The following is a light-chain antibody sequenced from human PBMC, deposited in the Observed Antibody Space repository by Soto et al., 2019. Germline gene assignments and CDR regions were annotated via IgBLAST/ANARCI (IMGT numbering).Light chain of an antibody. V-gene: IGLV2-14*01. CDR2: EVS. CDR1: SSDVGGYNY. CDR3: SSYTSTSTLYV. Sequence: QSVLTQPASVSGSPGQSMTISCTGTSSDVGGYNYVSWYQQHPGKAPKLMIYEVSNRPSGVSNRFSGSKSGNTASLAIAGLQAEDEADYYCSSYTSTSTLYVFGTGTKVTAL. J-gene: IGLJ1*01.